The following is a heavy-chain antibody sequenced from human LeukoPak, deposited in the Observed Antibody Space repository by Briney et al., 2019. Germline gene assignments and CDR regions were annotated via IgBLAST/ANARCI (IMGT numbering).Heavy chain of an antibody. CDR2: VSSIVNYE. Sequence: PGCSLRLSCVASGFTFSYYAVHWVRQAPGKGLEWVAVVSSIVNYEYYADFVRGRFAVSRDNSKNTVYLQMNVLTPEDTAVYYCARQGPPGQWYFDLWGRGGTLVSVPS. CDR3: ARQGPPGQWYFDL. J-gene: IGHJ2*01. V-gene: IGHV3-30*09. CDR1: GFTFSYYA.